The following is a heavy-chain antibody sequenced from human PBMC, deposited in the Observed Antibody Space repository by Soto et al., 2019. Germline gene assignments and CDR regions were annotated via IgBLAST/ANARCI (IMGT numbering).Heavy chain of an antibody. Sequence: SVKLSCKASGGTFSSYTISWVRQAPGQGLEWMGRIIPILGIANYAQKFQGRVTITADKSTSTAYMELSSLRSEDTAVYYCASSHLWFGDLFSPSNHYYYHLSVCAQGTTVLVSS. D-gene: IGHD3-10*01. V-gene: IGHV1-69*02. J-gene: IGHJ6*03. CDR2: IIPILGIA. CDR3: ASSHLWFGDLFSPSNHYYYHLSV. CDR1: GGTFSSYT.